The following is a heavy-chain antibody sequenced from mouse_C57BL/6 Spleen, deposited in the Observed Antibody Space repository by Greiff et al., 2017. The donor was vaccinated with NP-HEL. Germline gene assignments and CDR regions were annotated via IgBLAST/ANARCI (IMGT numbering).Heavy chain of an antibody. CDR1: GFTFSDYY. CDR3: ARESLYDGYYVWYFDV. V-gene: IGHV5-16*01. D-gene: IGHD2-3*01. CDR2: INYDGSST. J-gene: IGHJ1*03. Sequence: EVKLVESEGGLVQPGSSMKLSCTASGFTFSDYYMAWVRQVPEKGLEWVANINYDGSSTYYLDSLKSRFIISRDNAKNILYLQMSSLKSEDTATYYCARESLYDGYYVWYFDVWGTGTTVTVSS.